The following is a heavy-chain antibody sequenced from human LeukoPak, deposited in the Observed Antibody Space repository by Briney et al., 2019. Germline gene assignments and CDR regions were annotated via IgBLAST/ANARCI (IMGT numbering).Heavy chain of an antibody. Sequence: SETLSLTCTVSGGSISSSSYYWGWIRQPPGKGLEWIGSIYYSGSTYYNPSLKSRVTISVDTSKNQFSLKLSPVTAADTAVYYCARRPSTWYSGWFDPWGQGTLVTVSS. CDR1: GGSISSSSYY. J-gene: IGHJ5*02. V-gene: IGHV4-39*01. CDR2: IYYSGST. CDR3: ARRPSTWYSGWFDP. D-gene: IGHD6-13*01.